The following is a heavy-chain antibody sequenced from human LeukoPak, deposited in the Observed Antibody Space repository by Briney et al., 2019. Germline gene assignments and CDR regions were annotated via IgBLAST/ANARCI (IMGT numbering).Heavy chain of an antibody. CDR3: AKANSAYFQ. CDR1: GFPFTSYG. V-gene: IGHV3-30*02. CDR2: IRYDGSKE. D-gene: IGHD3-22*01. J-gene: IGHJ4*02. Sequence: GESLRLSCAASGFPFTSYGMHWVRQAPGKGLEWVAFIRYDGSKEYYADSVKGRFTISRDNPKNTLYMQMNSLRAEDTAVYYCAKANSAYFQRGQGTLVTVSS.